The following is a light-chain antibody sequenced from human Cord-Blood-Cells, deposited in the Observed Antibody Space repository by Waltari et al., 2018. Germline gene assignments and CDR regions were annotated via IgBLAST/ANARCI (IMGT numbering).Light chain of an antibody. CDR2: DVR. CDR1: SSDVGGYNY. V-gene: IGLV2-14*03. Sequence: QSALTQPASVSGSPGQSITISCTGTSSDVGGYNYVSWYQQHPGKAPKLMIYDVRNRPSGVSNRFSGSKSGNTASLTISGLQAEDEADYYCSSYTSSSTWVVGGGTKLTVL. J-gene: IGLJ3*02. CDR3: SSYTSSSTWV.